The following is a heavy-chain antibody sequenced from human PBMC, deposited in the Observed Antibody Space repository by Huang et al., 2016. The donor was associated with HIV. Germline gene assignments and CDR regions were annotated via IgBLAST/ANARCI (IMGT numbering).Heavy chain of an antibody. Sequence: VQLVQSGAEVKKPGESLKISCKGSGYSFSSYWIAWVRQMPGKGLEWMGIIFPDDSDTTYSPSFEGQVTISADKSLGTAYLQWSSLKASDTAMYYCARRFSSSSGYFDYWGQGSLVTVSS. D-gene: IGHD6-6*01. CDR2: IFPDDSDT. CDR3: ARRFSSSSGYFDY. V-gene: IGHV5-51*01. CDR1: GYSFSSYW. J-gene: IGHJ4*02.